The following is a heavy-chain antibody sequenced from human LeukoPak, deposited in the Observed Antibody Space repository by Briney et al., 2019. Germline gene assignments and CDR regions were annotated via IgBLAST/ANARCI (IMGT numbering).Heavy chain of an antibody. CDR2: INSDGSTT. CDR3: ATRDYTSSKY. V-gene: IGHV3-74*01. CDR1: GFTFSNAW. Sequence: HPGGSLRLSCAASGFTFSNAWMSWVRQAPGKGLVWVSDINSDGSTTRCADSVKGRFTIYRDNAKNTLYLEMNSLRAEDTAVYYCATRDYTSSKYWGQGTLVTVSS. J-gene: IGHJ4*02. D-gene: IGHD6-6*01.